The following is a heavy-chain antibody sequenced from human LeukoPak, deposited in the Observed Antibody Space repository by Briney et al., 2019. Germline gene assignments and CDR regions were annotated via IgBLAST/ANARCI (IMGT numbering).Heavy chain of an antibody. CDR3: ARGKIVREGWFDP. CDR1: GGSFSGHY. J-gene: IGHJ5*02. D-gene: IGHD2/OR15-2a*01. Sequence: SETLSVTCAVYGGSFSGHYWSCIRQPPGKGLEWIGEINHSGSTNYNPSLKSRVTISVDTSKNQFSLKLSSVTAADTAVYYCARGKIVREGWFDPWGQGTLVTVSS. V-gene: IGHV4-34*01. CDR2: INHSGST.